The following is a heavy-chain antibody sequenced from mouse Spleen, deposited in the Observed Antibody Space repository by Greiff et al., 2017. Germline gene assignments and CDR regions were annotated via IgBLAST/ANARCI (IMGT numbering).Heavy chain of an antibody. V-gene: IGHV5-6-2*01. J-gene: IGHJ4*01. CDR2: INSNGGST. CDR3: ARITTMVEGYAMDY. Sequence: EVKVVESGGGLVKPGGSLKLSCAASGFTFSSYAMSWVRQTPEKRLEWVAAINSNGGSTYYPDTVKDRFTISRDNAKNTLYLQMSSLRSEDTALYYCARITTMVEGYAMDYWGQGTSVTVSS. D-gene: IGHD1-1*01. CDR1: GFTFSSYA.